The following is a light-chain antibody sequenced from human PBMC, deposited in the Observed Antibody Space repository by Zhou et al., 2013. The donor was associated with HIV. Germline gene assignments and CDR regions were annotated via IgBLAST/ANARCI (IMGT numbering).Light chain of an antibody. CDR1: SSNIGAIYD. CDR2: GNN. J-gene: IGLJ1*01. Sequence: QSVLTQPPSVSGAPGRRVTISCTGSSSNIGAIYDVHWYQQLPGTAPKLLIYGNNNRASGVPDRFSGSKSGTSASLAITGLQPEDEADYYCQSYDSTVSGCVLGTGTKVTV. CDR3: QSYDSTVSGCV. V-gene: IGLV1-40*01.